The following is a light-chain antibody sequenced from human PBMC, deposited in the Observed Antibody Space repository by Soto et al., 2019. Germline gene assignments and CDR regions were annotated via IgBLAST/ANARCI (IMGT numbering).Light chain of an antibody. CDR2: EAS. V-gene: IGKV1-5*03. CDR1: ETINIW. Sequence: IQMTQSPSTLSASVGDRVTITCRASETINIWLAWYQQKPGKAPKLLISEASSLESGVPPRFSGSGSGTEFTLTISSLQSDDFATYYCQQYRSPPWTFGKGTK. CDR3: QQYRSPPWT. J-gene: IGKJ1*01.